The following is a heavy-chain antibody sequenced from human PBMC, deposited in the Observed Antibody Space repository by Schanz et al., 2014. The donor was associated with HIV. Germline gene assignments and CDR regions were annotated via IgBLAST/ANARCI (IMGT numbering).Heavy chain of an antibody. V-gene: IGHV3-21*01. CDR1: GFDFSSDT. D-gene: IGHD5-18*01. Sequence: VHLVESGGGVVRPGRSLRLSCATSGFDFSSDTMHWVRQAPGKGLEWVSSISSSSTYIYYADSVKGRFTISRDNAKNSLYLHMNSLRAEDTAVYFCAVLWIQPPFDYWGQGTLVTVSS. CDR3: AVLWIQPPFDY. J-gene: IGHJ4*02. CDR2: ISSSSTYI.